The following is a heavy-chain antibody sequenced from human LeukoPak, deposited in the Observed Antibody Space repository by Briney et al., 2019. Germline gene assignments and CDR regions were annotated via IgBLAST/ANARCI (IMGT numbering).Heavy chain of an antibody. Sequence: GGSLRLSCAASGFTFSNAWMSWVRQAPGKGLEWVGRIKSKTDGGTTDYAAPVKGRFTISRDDSKNTLYLQMNSLKTEDTAVYYCTTDLTMVRGVIDYFDYWGQGTLVTVSS. J-gene: IGHJ4*02. D-gene: IGHD3-10*01. CDR3: TTDLTMVRGVIDYFDY. CDR1: GFTFSNAW. V-gene: IGHV3-15*01. CDR2: IKSKTDGGTT.